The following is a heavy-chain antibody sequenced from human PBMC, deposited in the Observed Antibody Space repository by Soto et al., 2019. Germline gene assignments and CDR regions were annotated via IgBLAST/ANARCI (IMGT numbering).Heavy chain of an antibody. V-gene: IGHV3-30-3*01. J-gene: IGHJ4*02. CDR2: ISYDGSNK. CDR3: AINYDSSGYSDY. Sequence: QVQLVESGGGVVQPGRSLRLSCAASGFTFSSYAMHWVRQAPGKGLEWVAVISYDGSNKYYADSVKGRCTISRDNSKNTLYLQMNSLRAEDTAVYYCAINYDSSGYSDYWGQGTLVTVSS. D-gene: IGHD3-22*01. CDR1: GFTFSSYA.